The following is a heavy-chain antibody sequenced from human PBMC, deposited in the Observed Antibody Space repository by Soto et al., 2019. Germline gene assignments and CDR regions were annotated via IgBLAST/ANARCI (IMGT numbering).Heavy chain of an antibody. J-gene: IGHJ4*02. CDR2: ISSSGGTI. CDR1: GFTFSDYY. CDR3: ARDPIGYDSSGYYDY. Sequence: GGSLRLSCAASGFTFSDYYMSWIRQAPGKGLEWVSYISSSGGTIYYADSVKGRFTISRDNAKNSLYLQMNSLRAEDTAVYYCARDPIGYDSSGYYDYWGQGTLVTVSS. D-gene: IGHD3-22*01. V-gene: IGHV3-11*01.